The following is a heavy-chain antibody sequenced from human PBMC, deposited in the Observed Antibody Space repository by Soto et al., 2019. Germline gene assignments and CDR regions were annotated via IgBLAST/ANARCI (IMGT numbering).Heavy chain of an antibody. CDR3: ARLRSSYGDLRYGMDV. CDR1: GGPISSSRYY. CDR2: IFHSCST. J-gene: IGHJ6*02. Sequence: PSDTLSLTCSVSGGPISSSRYYRGWIRLPPVKGLEWIGDIFHSCSTYYNPSLKIRVIISVDNSKNQFSLKLNSVTAADTAVYYCARLRSSYGDLRYGMDVWGQGTTVS. V-gene: IGHV4-39*07. D-gene: IGHD4-17*01.